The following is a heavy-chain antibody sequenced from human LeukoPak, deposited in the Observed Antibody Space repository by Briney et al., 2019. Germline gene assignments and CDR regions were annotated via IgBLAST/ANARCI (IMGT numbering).Heavy chain of an antibody. Sequence: GGSLRLSCAASGFIFSSYAMHWVSQAPGKGLEWVAVISYDRSIKYYADSVRGRFSISTDNSKNTLYLQMNSLRGEDTAVYYCARDPTAVSNLPQYYLDYWGQGTLVTVSS. V-gene: IGHV3-30*04. CDR1: GFIFSSYA. D-gene: IGHD4-17*01. CDR2: ISYDRSIK. J-gene: IGHJ4*02. CDR3: ARDPTAVSNLPQYYLDY.